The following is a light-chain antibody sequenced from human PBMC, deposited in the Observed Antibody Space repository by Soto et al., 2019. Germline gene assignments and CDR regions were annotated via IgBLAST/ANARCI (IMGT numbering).Light chain of an antibody. CDR2: GAS. CDR1: QSVSSK. Sequence: EIVMTQSPATLSVSPGERATLSCRASQSVSSKLAWYQQKAGQAPRLLIYGASTRATGIPARFSGSGSETEFTLTISSLQSEDFAVYYCQQYKNWPPMAFGQGTKVEIK. J-gene: IGKJ1*01. V-gene: IGKV3-15*01. CDR3: QQYKNWPPMA.